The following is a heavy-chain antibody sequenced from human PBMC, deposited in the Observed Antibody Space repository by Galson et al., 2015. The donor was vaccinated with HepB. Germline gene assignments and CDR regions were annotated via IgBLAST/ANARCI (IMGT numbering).Heavy chain of an antibody. CDR3: AKDRGGRYYWGGYSYGMDV. V-gene: IGHV3-23*01. J-gene: IGHJ6*02. CDR1: GFTFSSYA. Sequence: SLRLSCAASGFTFSSYAMSWVRQAPGKGLEWVSAISGSGGSTYYADSVKGRFTISRDNSKNTLYLQMNSLRAEDTAVYYCAKDRGGRYYWGGYSYGMDVWGQGTPVTVSS. D-gene: IGHD1-26*01. CDR2: ISGSGGST.